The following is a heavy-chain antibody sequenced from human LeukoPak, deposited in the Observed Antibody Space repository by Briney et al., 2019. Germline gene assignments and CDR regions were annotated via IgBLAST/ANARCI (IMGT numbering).Heavy chain of an antibody. J-gene: IGHJ3*02. V-gene: IGHV4-38-2*02. Sequence: SETLSLTCTVSGYSISSGYYWGWIRQPPGKGLEWIGSIYHSGSTYYNPSLKSRVTISVDTSKNHFSLKLSSVTAADTALYYCARVSYYYDPDGFDIWGQGTMVTVSS. CDR3: ARVSYYYDPDGFDI. CDR1: GYSISSGYY. CDR2: IYHSGST. D-gene: IGHD3-22*01.